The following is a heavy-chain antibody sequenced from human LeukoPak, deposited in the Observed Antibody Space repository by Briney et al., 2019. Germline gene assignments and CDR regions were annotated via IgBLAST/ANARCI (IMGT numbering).Heavy chain of an antibody. Sequence: ASVKVSCKASGYTFTSYYMHWVRQAPGQGLEWMGIINPSGGSTSYAQKFQGRVTMTRDTSTSIVYMELSSLRSEDTAVYYCARVANKWLLLEWGQGTLVTVSS. CDR1: GYTFTSYY. J-gene: IGHJ4*02. D-gene: IGHD3-22*01. CDR3: ARVANKWLLLE. V-gene: IGHV1-46*01. CDR2: INPSGGST.